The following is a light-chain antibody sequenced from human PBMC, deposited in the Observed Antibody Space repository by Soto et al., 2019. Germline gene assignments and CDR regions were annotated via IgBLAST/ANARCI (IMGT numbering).Light chain of an antibody. J-gene: IGLJ3*02. Sequence: QSALTQPPSASGSPGQSVTFSCTGTSSDVGGYNYVSWYQQHPGRAPKLSIYEVTKRPSGVPDRFSGSKSGNTASLTVSGLQAEYDADYYCSSYAGSNNWVFGGGTKLTVL. CDR1: SSDVGGYNY. V-gene: IGLV2-8*01. CDR2: EVT. CDR3: SSYAGSNNWV.